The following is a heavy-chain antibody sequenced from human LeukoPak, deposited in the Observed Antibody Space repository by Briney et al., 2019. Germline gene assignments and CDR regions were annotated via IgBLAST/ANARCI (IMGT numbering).Heavy chain of an antibody. V-gene: IGHV3-21*01. D-gene: IGHD1-26*01. CDR3: ARDKVGAIDY. J-gene: IGHJ4*02. CDR2: ISSSSSYI. Sequence: PGRSLRLSCAASGFTFSSYSMNWVRQAPGKGLEWVSSISSSSSYIYYADSVKGRFTISRDNAENSLYLQMNSLRAEDTAVYYCARDKVGAIDYWGQGTLVTVSS. CDR1: GFTFSSYS.